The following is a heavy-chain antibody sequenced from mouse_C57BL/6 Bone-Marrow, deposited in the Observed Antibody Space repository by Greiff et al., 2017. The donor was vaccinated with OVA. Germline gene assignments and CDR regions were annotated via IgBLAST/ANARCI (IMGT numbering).Heavy chain of an antibody. D-gene: IGHD4-1*01. CDR2: IWSGGST. CDR1: GFSFTSYG. Sequence: VKLMESGPGLVQPSQSLSITCTVSGFSFTSYGVHWVRQSPGRGLEWLGVIWSGGSTAYNAAFISRLSISKDNSKSQVFFKMNSLQADDAAIYYCARDRTGTGWYFDVWGTGTTVTVSS. V-gene: IGHV2-2*01. CDR3: ARDRTGTGWYFDV. J-gene: IGHJ1*03.